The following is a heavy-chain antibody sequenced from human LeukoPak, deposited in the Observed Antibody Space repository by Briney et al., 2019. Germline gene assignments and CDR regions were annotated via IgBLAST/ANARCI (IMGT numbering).Heavy chain of an antibody. CDR2: ISSSGSNI. CDR1: GFIFSDYY. V-gene: IGHV3-11*01. CDR3: AKDDDWLRFEH. D-gene: IGHD5-12*01. J-gene: IGHJ4*02. Sequence: GGSLRLSCAASGFIFSDYYMNWIRQAPGKGLEWVAHISSSGSNIHYADSVKGRFTISRDNSNHMLYLQMNSLIAEDTAIYYCAKDDDWLRFEHWGRGTPVSVSS.